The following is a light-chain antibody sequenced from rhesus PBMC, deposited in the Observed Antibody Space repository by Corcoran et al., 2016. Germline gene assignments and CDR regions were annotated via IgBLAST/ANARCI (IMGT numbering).Light chain of an antibody. CDR1: EHVHNF. V-gene: IGKV1-74*01. Sequence: DIQMTQSPSSLSASVGDRVTITCRASEHVHNFLNWYQQTPGKAPKLMIYRVSTLQTGVPSRFSGRGSWTDYTFTISNLQPEEVAIYYCQHVYVTPLTFGGGTKVEIK. CDR3: QHVYVTPLT. J-gene: IGKJ4*01. CDR2: RVS.